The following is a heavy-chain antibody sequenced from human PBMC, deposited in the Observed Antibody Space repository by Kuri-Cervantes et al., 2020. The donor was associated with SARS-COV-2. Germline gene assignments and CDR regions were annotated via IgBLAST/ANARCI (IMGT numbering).Heavy chain of an antibody. CDR1: GYIFTSYD. Sequence: ASVKVSCKASGYIFTSYDINWVRQATGQGLEWMGWMNPNSGNTGYAQKFQGRVTMTRNTSISTAYMELSSLRSEDTAVYYCARGIPRYSGSYRPRYFDYWGQGTLVTVSS. V-gene: IGHV1-8*02. D-gene: IGHD1-26*01. CDR2: MNPNSGNT. J-gene: IGHJ4*02. CDR3: ARGIPRYSGSYRPRYFDY.